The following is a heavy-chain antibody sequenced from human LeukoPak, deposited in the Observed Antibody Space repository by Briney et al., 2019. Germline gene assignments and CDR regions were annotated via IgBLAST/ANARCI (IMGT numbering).Heavy chain of an antibody. J-gene: IGHJ4*02. V-gene: IGHV3-23*01. CDR3: VRDGAHWDLDY. CDR2: ISSKGDTT. CDR1: GFTFSSSG. Sequence: PGGSLRLSCAASGFTFSSSGMSWVRQAPGKGLDWVSDISSKGDTTYYAESVKGRFTISRDNSKKMVHLQMNSLRPEDTAMYFCVRDGAHWDLDYWGQGTLVTVSS. D-gene: IGHD7-27*01.